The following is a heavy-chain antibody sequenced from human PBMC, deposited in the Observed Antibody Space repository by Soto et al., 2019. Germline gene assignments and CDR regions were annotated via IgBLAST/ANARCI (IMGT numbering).Heavy chain of an antibody. D-gene: IGHD3-10*01. V-gene: IGHV4-34*01. Sequence: RLLLGKELEWIGEINHSGSTNYNPSLKSRVTISVDTSKNQFSLKLSSVTAADTAVYYCVRTIRGPTSTHDGMDVWGQG. CDR3: VRTIRGPTSTHDGMDV. J-gene: IGHJ6*02. CDR2: INHSGST.